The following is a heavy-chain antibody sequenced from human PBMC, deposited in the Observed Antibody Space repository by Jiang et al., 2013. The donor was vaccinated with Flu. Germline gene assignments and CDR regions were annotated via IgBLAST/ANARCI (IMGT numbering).Heavy chain of an antibody. D-gene: IGHD3-9*01. CDR3: AKDPLPEIYDILTGYYPD. Sequence: VQLVESGGGLVKPGGSLRLSCTVSGFSLTTHSMNWLRQAPGKGLEWVSYMDGFTSNKYYAASVKGRFTISRDNSKNTLYLQMNSLRAEDTAVYYCAKDPLPEIYDILTGYYPDWGQGTLVTVSS. J-gene: IGHJ4*02. CDR1: GFSLTTHS. CDR2: MDGFTSNK. V-gene: IGHV3-48*01.